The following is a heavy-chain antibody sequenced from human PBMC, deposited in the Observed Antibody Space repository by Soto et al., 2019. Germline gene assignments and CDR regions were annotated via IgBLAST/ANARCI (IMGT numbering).Heavy chain of an antibody. V-gene: IGHV4-59*01. CDR3: ARVTGDSSGYYYGTHAFDI. J-gene: IGHJ3*02. CDR2: IYYSGST. Sequence: SETLSLTCTVSGGSISSYYWSWIRQPPGKGLEWIGYIYYSGSTNYNPSLKSQVTISVDTSKNQFSLKLSSVTAADTAVYYCARVTGDSSGYYYGTHAFDIWGQGTMVTVSS. D-gene: IGHD3-22*01. CDR1: GGSISSYY.